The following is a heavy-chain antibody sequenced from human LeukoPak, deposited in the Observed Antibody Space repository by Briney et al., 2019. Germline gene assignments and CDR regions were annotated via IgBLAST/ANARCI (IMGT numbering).Heavy chain of an antibody. J-gene: IGHJ4*02. CDR1: GFTFSIYA. CDR2: ISGSSGST. Sequence: GGSLRLSCAASGFTFSIYAMTWVRQTPGKGLEWVSGISGSSGSTFYADFVEGRFTISRDNSYNTLYLQMNGLRAEDTAVYYCAKDGRGARETELYYFDYWGQGTLVTVSS. V-gene: IGHV3-23*01. D-gene: IGHD1-14*01. CDR3: AKDGRGARETELYYFDY.